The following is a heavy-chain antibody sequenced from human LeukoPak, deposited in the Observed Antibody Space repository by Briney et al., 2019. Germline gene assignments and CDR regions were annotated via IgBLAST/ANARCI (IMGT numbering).Heavy chain of an antibody. J-gene: IGHJ4*02. Sequence: ASVKVSCKASGYTFTGYYMHWVRQATGQGLEWMGWMNPNSGNTGYAQKFQGRVTMTRNTSISTAYMGLSSLRSEDTAVYYCARGRITAIGYWGQGTLVTVSS. D-gene: IGHD1-14*01. V-gene: IGHV1-8*02. CDR1: GYTFTGYY. CDR3: ARGRITAIGY. CDR2: MNPNSGNT.